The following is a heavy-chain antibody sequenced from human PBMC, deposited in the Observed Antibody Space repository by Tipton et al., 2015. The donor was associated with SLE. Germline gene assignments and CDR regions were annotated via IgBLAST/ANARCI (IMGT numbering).Heavy chain of an antibody. D-gene: IGHD4-11*01. CDR1: GFTFDNYA. V-gene: IGHV3-43*02. Sequence: SLRLSCAASGFTFDNYAMHWVRQAPGKGLEWVSLISGDGDNTYYADSMKGRFTISRDNSKNSLYLQMNSLRTEDTALYYCAKDKFGDSNYPLDYWGQGTLVTVSS. J-gene: IGHJ4*02. CDR3: AKDKFGDSNYPLDY. CDR2: ISGDGDNT.